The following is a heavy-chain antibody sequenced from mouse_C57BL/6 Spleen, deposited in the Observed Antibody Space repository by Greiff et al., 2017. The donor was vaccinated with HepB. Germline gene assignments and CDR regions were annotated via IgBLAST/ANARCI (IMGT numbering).Heavy chain of an antibody. CDR3: ARCYDDGGGGWFDF. CDR1: GYRFTDYY. V-gene: IGHV1-22*01. J-gene: IGHJ3*01. Sequence: VQLQQSGPELVKPGASVKISCKASGYRFTDYYIHWVKQSPGKGLEWIGCINPNSGSTNYNQKFKGKATLTVDKSSSTAYMELSSLTSEDSAVYYCARCYDDGGGGWFDFWGTGTPVTVSA. CDR2: INPNSGST. D-gene: IGHD2-4*01.